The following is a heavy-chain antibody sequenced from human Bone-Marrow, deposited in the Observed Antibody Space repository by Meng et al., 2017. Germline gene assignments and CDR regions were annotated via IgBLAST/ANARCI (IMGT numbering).Heavy chain of an antibody. J-gene: IGHJ6*02. D-gene: IGHD6-19*01. Sequence: SETLSLTCAVSGYSISSGYYWGWIRQPPGKGLEWIASIYHSGNTYYNPSLKSRVTMSVDASKNQFSLKLTSVTAADTAVYYCARGVANDQWLVPESQYYYYGMDVWGQGTTVTVSS. CDR1: GYSISSGYY. CDR3: ARGVANDQWLVPESQYYYYGMDV. V-gene: IGHV4-38-2*01. CDR2: IYHSGNT.